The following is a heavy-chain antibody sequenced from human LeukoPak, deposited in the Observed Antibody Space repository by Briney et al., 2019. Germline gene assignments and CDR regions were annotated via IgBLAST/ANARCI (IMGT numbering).Heavy chain of an antibody. CDR1: GYSISNGYY. CDR2: LYHSDSA. Sequence: PSETLSLTCAVSGYSISNGYYWGWIRQPPGRGLEWIGSLYHSDSAYYNTSLRSRVSMSVDTSKNQFSLTLSFVTAADTAVYYCARQHDSYYYYYIDVWGSGTTVTVSS. V-gene: IGHV4-38-2*01. J-gene: IGHJ6*03. CDR3: ARQHDSYYYYYIDV.